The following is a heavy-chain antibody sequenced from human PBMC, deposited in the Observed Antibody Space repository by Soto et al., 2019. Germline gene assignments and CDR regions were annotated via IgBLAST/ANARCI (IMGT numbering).Heavy chain of an antibody. Sequence: QLVESGGGVVQPGGSLTLSCAASGFSLDSYAMRWVRQAPGKGHEWLAVVSYDGKNIYYGDSVKGRFTISKDDSKNTLYLRMSSLTAEDTATYSCARDYGALPCDRIQHWGRGTLVTVSS. D-gene: IGHD3-10*01. V-gene: IGHV3-30*03. J-gene: IGHJ1*01. CDR1: GFSLDSYA. CDR2: VSYDGKNI. CDR3: ARDYGALPCDRIQH.